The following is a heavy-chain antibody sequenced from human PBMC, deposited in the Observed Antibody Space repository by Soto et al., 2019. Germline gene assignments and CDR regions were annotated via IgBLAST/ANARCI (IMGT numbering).Heavy chain of an antibody. CDR2: IYYSGST. V-gene: IGHV4-59*08. D-gene: IGHD4-17*01. J-gene: IGHJ4*02. Sequence: QVQLQESGPGLVKPSETLSLTCTVSGGYIRSYYWSWIRQPPGKGLAWIGSIYYSGSTNYNPSIKSRVTLAVDTSKTQFSRRLSSVTAADTAVYYCARRYGVYFDYWGQGTLVTVSS. CDR1: GGYIRSYY. CDR3: ARRYGVYFDY.